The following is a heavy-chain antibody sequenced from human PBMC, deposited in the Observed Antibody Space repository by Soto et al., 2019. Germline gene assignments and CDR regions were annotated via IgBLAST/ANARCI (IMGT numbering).Heavy chain of an antibody. CDR3: ARTPDI. J-gene: IGHJ3*02. Sequence: SETLSLTCAVSGRSIRSGGYSWSWIRQPPGKGLEWIGYIYHSGSTYYNPSLKSRVTISVDRSKNQFSLKLSSVTAADTAVYYCARTPDIWGQGTMVT. CDR2: IYHSGST. CDR1: GRSIRSGGYS. V-gene: IGHV4-30-2*01.